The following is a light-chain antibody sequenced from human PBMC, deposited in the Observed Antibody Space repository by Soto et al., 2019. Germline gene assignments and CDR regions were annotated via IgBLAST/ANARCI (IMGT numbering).Light chain of an antibody. J-gene: IGKJ2*01. CDR3: QHHYDWPLT. Sequence: EIVMTQSPATLSVSPGQRATLSCRASQSISINLAWYQQKPGQAPRLLIYEASTRATGIPARFSGSGSGTEFTLSINSLQSEDSAVYYWQHHYDWPLTFGQGTKLEIK. V-gene: IGKV3-15*01. CDR1: QSISIN. CDR2: EAS.